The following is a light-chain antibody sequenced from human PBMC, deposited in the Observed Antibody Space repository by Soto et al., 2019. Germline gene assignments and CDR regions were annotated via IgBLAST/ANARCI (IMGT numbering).Light chain of an antibody. CDR1: QSVGSSY. V-gene: IGKV3D-20*01. Sequence: EIVLTQSPATLSLSPGERATLSCGASQSVGSSYLAWYQQKPGLAPRLLIYDASSRATGIPDRFSGSGSGTDFTLTISRLEPEDFALYYCPQYGSSPFTFGPGTKVDIK. CDR2: DAS. CDR3: PQYGSSPFT. J-gene: IGKJ3*01.